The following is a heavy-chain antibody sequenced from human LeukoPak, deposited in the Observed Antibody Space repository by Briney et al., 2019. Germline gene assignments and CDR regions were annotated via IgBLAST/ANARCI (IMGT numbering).Heavy chain of an antibody. CDR3: ARGARYYYDSSGYRSSPEGFDY. V-gene: IGHV1-2*02. CDR1: GYSFTDYY. J-gene: IGHJ4*02. Sequence: ASVKVSCKASGYSFTDYYMHWVRQAPGQGLEWMGWINPKSGDTNYAQKFQGRVTMTRDTSISTAYMELSRLTSDDTAMYYCARGARYYYDSSGYRSSPEGFDYWGQGTLVTVSS. D-gene: IGHD3-22*01. CDR2: INPKSGDT.